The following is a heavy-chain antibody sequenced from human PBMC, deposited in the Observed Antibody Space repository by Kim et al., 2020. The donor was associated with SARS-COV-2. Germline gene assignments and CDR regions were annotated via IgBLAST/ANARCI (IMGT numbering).Heavy chain of an antibody. CDR1: DDSIRRENW. V-gene: IGHV4-4*02. CDR3: ARHLGASQGY. CDR2: ISNGGYT. Sequence: SETLSLTCAVSDDSIRRENWWSWVRQPPGKGLEWIGEISNGGYTKFNPSLKSRVTISLDKSKNVLSLELRSVTAADTAVYYCARHLGASQGYWGQGTLVTVAS. J-gene: IGHJ4*02.